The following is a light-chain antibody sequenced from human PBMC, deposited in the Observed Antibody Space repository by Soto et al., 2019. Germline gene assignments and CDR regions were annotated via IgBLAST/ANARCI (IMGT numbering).Light chain of an antibody. V-gene: IGKV3-11*01. J-gene: IGKJ2*01. CDR2: DAA. CDR1: KSVSSY. Sequence: EVVLTQSPATLSLSPGERATLSCRASKSVSSYLVWYQQKPGQAPRLLIYDAANRAIGIPARFSGSGSGTDFTLTISSLEPEDSAVYYCQQRSDWVTFGQGTKLDIK. CDR3: QQRSDWVT.